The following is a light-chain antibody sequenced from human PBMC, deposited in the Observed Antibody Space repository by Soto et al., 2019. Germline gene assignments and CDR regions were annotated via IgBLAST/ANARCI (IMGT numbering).Light chain of an antibody. CDR2: EDD. CDR1: SGSIASSY. J-gene: IGLJ2*01. Sequence: NFMLTQPHAVSESPGKTVTISCTRSSGSIASSYVQWYQQRPGSSPTTVIYEDDQRPSGVPDRFYGSIDSASNSASLTISGLKTEDEADYYCQSYDSTNLVFGGGTKLTVL. V-gene: IGLV6-57*01. CDR3: QSYDSTNLV.